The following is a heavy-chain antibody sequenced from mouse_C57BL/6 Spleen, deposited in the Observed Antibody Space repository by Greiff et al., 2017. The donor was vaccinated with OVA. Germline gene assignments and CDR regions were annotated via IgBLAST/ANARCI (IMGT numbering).Heavy chain of an antibody. CDR3: ARHYYGSSYEYYFDY. CDR1: GFTFSSYG. CDR2: ISSGGRYT. Sequence: EVHLVESGGDLVKPGGSLKLSCAASGFTFSSYGMSWVRQTPDKRLEWVATISSGGRYTYYPDSVKGRFTISRDNAKNTLYLQMSRLKSEDTAMYYCARHYYGSSYEYYFDYWGQGTTLTVSS. V-gene: IGHV5-6*01. D-gene: IGHD1-1*01. J-gene: IGHJ2*01.